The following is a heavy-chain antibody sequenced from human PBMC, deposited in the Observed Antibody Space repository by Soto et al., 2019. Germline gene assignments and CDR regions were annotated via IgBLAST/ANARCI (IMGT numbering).Heavy chain of an antibody. D-gene: IGHD4-17*01. CDR2: IKQDGSEK. CDR3: ARVLNYGDYPPPPQIRWCFDL. CDR1: GFTFSNYW. V-gene: IGHV3-7*01. J-gene: IGHJ2*01. Sequence: EVLLVESGGDLVQPGGSLRLSCAASGFTFSNYWMSWVRQAPGKGLEWVANIKQDGSEKYYVDSVKGRFTISRDNAKNSLYLQMNSLGAEDTAVFYCARVLNYGDYPPPPQIRWCFDLWGRGTLVTVSS.